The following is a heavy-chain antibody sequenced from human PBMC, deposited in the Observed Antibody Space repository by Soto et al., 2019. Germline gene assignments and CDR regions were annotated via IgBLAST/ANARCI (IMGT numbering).Heavy chain of an antibody. CDR2: ISSSSSYI. CDR3: ARVEDYSTYYYGMDV. D-gene: IGHD4-4*01. J-gene: IGHJ6*02. V-gene: IGHV3-21*01. CDR1: GFTVSSNY. Sequence: PGGSLRLSCAASGFTVSSNYMNWVRQAPGKGLEWVSSISSSSSYIYYADSVKGRLTISRDNAKNSLYLQMNSLRAEDTAVYYCARVEDYSTYYYGMDVWGQGTTVTVSS.